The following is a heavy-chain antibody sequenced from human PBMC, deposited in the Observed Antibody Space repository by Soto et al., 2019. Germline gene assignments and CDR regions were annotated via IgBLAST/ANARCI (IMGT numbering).Heavy chain of an antibody. CDR3: ARAPTTVTNLYYFDY. CDR1: GGTFSSYA. CDR2: IIPIFGTA. J-gene: IGHJ4*02. D-gene: IGHD4-17*01. V-gene: IGHV1-69*13. Sequence: SVKVSCKASGGTFSSYAISWVRQAPGQGLEWMGGIIPIFGTANYAQKFQGRVTITADESTSTAYMELSSLRSEDTAVYYCARAPTTVTNLYYFDYWGQGTLVTVSS.